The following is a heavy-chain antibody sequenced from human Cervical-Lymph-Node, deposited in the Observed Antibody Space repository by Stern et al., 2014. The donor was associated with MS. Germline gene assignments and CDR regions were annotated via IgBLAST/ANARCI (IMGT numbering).Heavy chain of an antibody. CDR2: IYWDDDK. Sequence: QITLKESGPPLVKPTQTLTLTCTFSGFSLNTLGVGVGWIRQPPGKALEWLALIYWDDDKRYSPSLKSRLTISKDTLKNQVFLTLTNMDPVDTATYYCTQSLIRLGEPSSPPIDSWGQGTLVSVSS. V-gene: IGHV2-5*02. J-gene: IGHJ4*02. CDR3: TQSLIRLGEPSSPPIDS. CDR1: GFSLNTLGVG. D-gene: IGHD3-16*01.